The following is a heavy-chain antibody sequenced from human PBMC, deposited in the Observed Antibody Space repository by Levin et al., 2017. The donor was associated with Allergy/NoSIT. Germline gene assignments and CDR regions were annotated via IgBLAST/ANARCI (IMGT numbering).Heavy chain of an antibody. J-gene: IGHJ4*02. D-gene: IGHD6-19*01. Sequence: PGGSLRLSCAASGFTFDDYAMHWVRQAPGKGLEWVSLISWDGGSTYYADSVKGRFTISRDNSKNSLYLQMNSLRAEDTALYYCAKGLRSSGWSPFDYWGQGTLVTVSS. CDR1: GFTFDDYA. CDR2: ISWDGGST. CDR3: AKGLRSSGWSPFDY. V-gene: IGHV3-43D*03.